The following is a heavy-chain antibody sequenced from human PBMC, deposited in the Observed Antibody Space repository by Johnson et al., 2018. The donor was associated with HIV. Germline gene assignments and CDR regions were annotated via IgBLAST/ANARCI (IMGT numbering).Heavy chain of an antibody. Sequence: QVQLVESGGGVVQPGTSLRLSCAASGFTFSNYAMHWVRQAPGKGLEWVTLISHDGINKYYADSVKGRFTISRDNSNNMVYLQMDSLRPEDTAVYYCARDGRDLVTRGAFDIWGQGTMVTVSS. V-gene: IGHV3-30*14. CDR2: ISHDGINK. CDR3: ARDGRDLVTRGAFDI. D-gene: IGHD5-18*01. J-gene: IGHJ3*02. CDR1: GFTFSNYA.